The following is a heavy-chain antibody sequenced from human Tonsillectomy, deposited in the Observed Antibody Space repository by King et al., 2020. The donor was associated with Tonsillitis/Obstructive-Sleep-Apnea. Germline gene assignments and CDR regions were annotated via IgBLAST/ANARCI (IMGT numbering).Heavy chain of an antibody. CDR1: GGSISSYY. Sequence: QLQESGPGLVKPSETLSLTCTVSGGSISSYYWSWIRQPPGKGLEWIGYIYYSGSTNYKPSLKSRVTISVYTSKNQFSLKLSSVTAADTAVYYCARRVVYDSSGYGYGVDYFDYWGQGTLVTVSS. V-gene: IGHV4-59*08. J-gene: IGHJ4*02. CDR3: ARRVVYDSSGYGYGVDYFDY. CDR2: IYYSGST. D-gene: IGHD3-22*01.